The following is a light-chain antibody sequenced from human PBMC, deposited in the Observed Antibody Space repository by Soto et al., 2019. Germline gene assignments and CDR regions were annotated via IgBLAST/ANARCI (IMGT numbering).Light chain of an antibody. V-gene: IGKV3-11*01. CDR3: QQRSNWPPSIT. CDR1: QSVGSY. J-gene: IGKJ5*01. CDR2: DAS. Sequence: EIVLTQSPSTLSLSPGERATLSCRASQSVGSYLAWYQQKPGQAPRLLIYDASNRATGIPARFSGSGSGTDFNLTISSLEPEDFAVYYCQQRSNWPPSITFGQGTRLEIK.